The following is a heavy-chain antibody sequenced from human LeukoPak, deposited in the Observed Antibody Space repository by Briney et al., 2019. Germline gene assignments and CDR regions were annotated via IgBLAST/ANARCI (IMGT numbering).Heavy chain of an antibody. CDR1: GFTFSSIA. D-gene: IGHD4-17*01. CDR3: ATVLSTTVTTTFDY. Sequence: SGGSLRLSCAASGFTFSSIAMSWVRQAPGKGLEWVSAVTAGGDITYYTDSGKGRFSISRDNSKTTLYLQLNSLRAEDTAVYYCATVLSTTVTTTFDYWGQGTLVAVSS. J-gene: IGHJ4*02. CDR2: VTAGGDIT. V-gene: IGHV3-23*01.